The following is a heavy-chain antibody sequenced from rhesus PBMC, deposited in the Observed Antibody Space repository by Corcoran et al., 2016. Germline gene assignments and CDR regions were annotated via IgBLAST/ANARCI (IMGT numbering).Heavy chain of an antibody. Sequence: QVQLQDSGPGLVKPSETLSLTCAVSGGSISGYYYWSWIRQPPGKGLEGVGYIYGNSEGNNSNPALKYRVTFSNDTSKNKFALKLSSVTASNPAVNYCARDAKGALDFWGKKLRVTVSS. D-gene: IGHD2-2*01. V-gene: IGHV4-143*01. J-gene: IGHJ3*01. CDR1: GGSISGYYY. CDR2: IYGNSEGN. CDR3: ARDAKGALDF.